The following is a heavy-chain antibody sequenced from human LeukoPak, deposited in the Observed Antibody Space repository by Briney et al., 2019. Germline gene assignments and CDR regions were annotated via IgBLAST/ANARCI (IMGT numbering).Heavy chain of an antibody. CDR2: ISYDGSNK. D-gene: IGHD6-6*01. CDR1: GFTFSSYG. J-gene: IGHJ4*02. V-gene: IGHV3-30*18. Sequence: GRSLRLSRAASGFTFSSYGMHWVRQAPGKGLEWVAVISYDGSNKYYADSVKGRFTISRDNSKNTLYLQMNSLRAEDTAVYYCAKDWGYSSSSTPLDYWGQGTLVTVSS. CDR3: AKDWGYSSSSTPLDY.